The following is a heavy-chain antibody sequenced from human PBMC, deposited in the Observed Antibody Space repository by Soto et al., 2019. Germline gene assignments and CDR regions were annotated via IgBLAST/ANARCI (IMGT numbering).Heavy chain of an antibody. CDR3: AREPTSITMIQSGDY. D-gene: IGHD3-22*01. Sequence: QVQLVQSGAEVKKPGSSVKVSCKASGGIFSSYAISWVRQAPGQGLEWMGGIIPIFGTANYAQKFQGRVTITADESTSTAYMELSSLRSEDTAVYYCAREPTSITMIQSGDYWGQGTLVTVSS. CDR1: GGIFSSYA. CDR2: IIPIFGTA. J-gene: IGHJ4*02. V-gene: IGHV1-69*01.